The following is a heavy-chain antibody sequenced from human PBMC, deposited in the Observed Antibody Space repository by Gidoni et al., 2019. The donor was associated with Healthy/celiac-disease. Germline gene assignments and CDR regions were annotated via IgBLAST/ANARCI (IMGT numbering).Heavy chain of an antibody. CDR2: IRSKAYGGTT. Sequence: EVQLVESGGGLVKPGRSLRLSCTASGFTLGDYAMSWFRQAPGKGLEWVGFIRSKAYGGTTEYAASVKGRFTISRDDSKSIAYLQMNSLKTEDTAVYYCTREANYDFWVPLDYWGQGTLVTVSS. J-gene: IGHJ4*02. V-gene: IGHV3-49*05. CDR3: TREANYDFWVPLDY. D-gene: IGHD3-3*01. CDR1: GFTLGDYA.